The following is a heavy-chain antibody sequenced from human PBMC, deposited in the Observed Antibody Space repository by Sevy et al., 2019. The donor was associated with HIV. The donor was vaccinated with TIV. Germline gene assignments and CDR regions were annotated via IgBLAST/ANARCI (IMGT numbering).Heavy chain of an antibody. CDR2: IWYDGSSK. CDR1: QFNFDTYA. Sequence: GGSLRLSCVASQFNFDTYAIHWVRQAPGKGLEWVAMIWYDGSSKDYAESVKGRFAISGDNSKNKAFLKMNRLRAEETGVYYCATNTVHAGAYDSYFNFWGQGSLVPVSS. V-gene: IGHV3-33*01. CDR3: ATNTVHAGAYDSYFNF. J-gene: IGHJ4*02. D-gene: IGHD4-17*01.